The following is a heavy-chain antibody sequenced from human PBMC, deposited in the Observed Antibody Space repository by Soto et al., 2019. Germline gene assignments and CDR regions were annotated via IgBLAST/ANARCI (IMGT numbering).Heavy chain of an antibody. CDR3: ARQQPPLGFDP. Sequence: QVQLVQSGAEVKKPGSSVKVSCKASGGTFSSYPISWIRQAPGQGLEWMGRIIPILNIANYAQKFQGRVTITADKSTSTAYMELSSLRSEDTAVYYWARQQPPLGFDPWGQGTLVTVSS. D-gene: IGHD6-13*01. CDR2: IIPILNIA. CDR1: GGTFSSYP. V-gene: IGHV1-69*02. J-gene: IGHJ5*02.